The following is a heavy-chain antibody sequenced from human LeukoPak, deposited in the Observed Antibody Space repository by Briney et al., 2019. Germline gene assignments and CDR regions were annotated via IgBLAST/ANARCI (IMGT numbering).Heavy chain of an antibody. CDR1: GGSISSYY. D-gene: IGHD4-17*01. V-gene: IGHV4-59*01. J-gene: IGHJ3*02. CDR3: ASTTGYDAFDI. CDR2: IYYSGST. Sequence: SETLSLTCTDSGGSISSYYWSWIRQPPGKGLEWIGYIYYSGSTNYNPSLKSRVTISVDTSKNQFSLKLSSVAAADTAVYYCASTTGYDAFDIWGQGTMVTVSS.